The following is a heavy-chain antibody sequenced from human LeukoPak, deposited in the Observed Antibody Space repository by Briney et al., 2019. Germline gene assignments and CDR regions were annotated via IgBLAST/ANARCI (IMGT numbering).Heavy chain of an antibody. CDR2: IYYSGST. Sequence: SETLSLTCTVSGGSISSYYWNWIRQPPGKGLEWIGSIYYSGSTYYNPSLKSRVTISVDTSKNQFSLKLSSVTAADTAVYYCARLPSYYYDSSGIDYWGQGTLVTVSS. J-gene: IGHJ4*02. D-gene: IGHD3-22*01. CDR3: ARLPSYYYDSSGIDY. V-gene: IGHV4-39*01. CDR1: GGSISSYY.